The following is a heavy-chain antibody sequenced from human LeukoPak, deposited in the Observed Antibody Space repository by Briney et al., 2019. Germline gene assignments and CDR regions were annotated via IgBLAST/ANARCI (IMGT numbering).Heavy chain of an antibody. CDR3: AKEPTTDY. V-gene: IGHV3-15*01. D-gene: IGHD1-26*01. CDR2: IKRRADGGIT. CDR1: GITFSDAW. Sequence: PGGSLRLSCTASGITFSDAWLNWVRQSPGKGLEWVGRIKRRADGGITEYAAPVKGRFTISRDDSKDMVFLQMNSLRAEDTAVYYCAKEPTTDYWGQGTLVTVSS. J-gene: IGHJ4*02.